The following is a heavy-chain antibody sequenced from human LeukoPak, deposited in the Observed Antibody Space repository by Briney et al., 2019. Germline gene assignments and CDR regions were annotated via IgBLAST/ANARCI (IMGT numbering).Heavy chain of an antibody. Sequence: PGRSLRLSCAASGFTFSSHGMHWVRQAPGKGLEWVAVISYDGSNKYYADSVKGRFTISRDNSKNTLYLQMNSLRAEDTAVYYCAKGVAYYGSGSYSYWGQGTLVTVSS. V-gene: IGHV3-30*18. CDR3: AKGVAYYGSGSYSY. D-gene: IGHD3-10*01. CDR1: GFTFSSHG. CDR2: ISYDGSNK. J-gene: IGHJ4*02.